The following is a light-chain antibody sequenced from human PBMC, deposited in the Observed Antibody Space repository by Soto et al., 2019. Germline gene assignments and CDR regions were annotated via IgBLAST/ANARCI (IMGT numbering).Light chain of an antibody. CDR1: QSVSRN. J-gene: IGKJ5*01. CDR3: QQYNSWPPIT. CDR2: DAS. Sequence: EIVLTQSPGTLSLSPWERATLSCMASQSVSRNLAWYQQKPGQAPRLLIYDASTRATGIPDRFSGGGSGTEFTLTISSLQSEDFVVYYCQQYNSWPPITFGQGTRLEIK. V-gene: IGKV3-15*01.